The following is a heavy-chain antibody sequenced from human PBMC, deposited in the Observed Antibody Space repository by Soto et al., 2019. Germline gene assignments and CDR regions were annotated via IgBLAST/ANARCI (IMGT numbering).Heavy chain of an antibody. CDR3: AGPYGSGSYYFNY. CDR2: IDHSGST. J-gene: IGHJ4*02. V-gene: IGHV4-34*01. CDR1: GGSFSGYY. Sequence: ETLSLTCAVYGGSFSGYYWSWIRQPPGKGLEWIGEIDHSGSTNYNPSLKSRVTISVDTSKNQFSLKLSSVTAADTAVYYCAGPYGSGSYYFNYWGQGTLVTVS. D-gene: IGHD3-10*01.